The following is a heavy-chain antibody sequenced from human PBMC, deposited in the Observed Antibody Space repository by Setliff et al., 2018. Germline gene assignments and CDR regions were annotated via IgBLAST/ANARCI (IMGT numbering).Heavy chain of an antibody. CDR2: IYPSGGT. D-gene: IGHD2-21*02. V-gene: IGHV4-61*02. J-gene: IGHJ4*02. Sequence: PSETLSLTCAVSGGSISSGSYYWSWIRQPAGKGLEWIGRIYPSGGTNYNPSLKSRVTISVDTSKNHFSLKLTSVTAADTAVYYCARDLYCGGHCYQLFDSWGQGTLVTVSS. CDR3: ARDLYCGGHCYQLFDS. CDR1: GGSISSGSYY.